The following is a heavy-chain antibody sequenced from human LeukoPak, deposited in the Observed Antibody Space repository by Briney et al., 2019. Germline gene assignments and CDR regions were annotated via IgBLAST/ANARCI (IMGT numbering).Heavy chain of an antibody. CDR1: GFTFSNYW. V-gene: IGHV3-7*01. Sequence: GGSLRLSCAGSGFTFSNYWMTWVRQAPGKGLEWVANIKQDGSEKFHVDSVKGRFTISRDNAKSSLYLEMISLRAEDRAVYYCARGRLDDYFDFWGQGTLVTVSS. D-gene: IGHD2-2*03. CDR3: ARGRLDDYFDF. CDR2: IKQDGSEK. J-gene: IGHJ4*02.